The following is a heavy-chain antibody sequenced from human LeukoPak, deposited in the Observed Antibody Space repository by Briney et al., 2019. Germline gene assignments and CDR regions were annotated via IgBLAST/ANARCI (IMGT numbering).Heavy chain of an antibody. Sequence: GGSLRLSCAASGFSFSDHFMDWVRQAPGQGLEWVGRITKKGNNYATQYDASVKGRFGISRDDSNNSLYLQMNFLKHEDTAVYYCADLGWSYGLDVWGQGTTVTVSS. J-gene: IGHJ6*02. V-gene: IGHV3-72*01. CDR1: GFSFSDHF. CDR3: ADLGWSYGLDV. D-gene: IGHD3-3*01. CDR2: ITKKGNNYAT.